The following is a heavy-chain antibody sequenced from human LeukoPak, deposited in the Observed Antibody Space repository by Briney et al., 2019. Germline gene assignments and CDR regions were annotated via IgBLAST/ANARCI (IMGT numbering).Heavy chain of an antibody. J-gene: IGHJ4*02. CDR1: GFTVSSNY. CDR2: IYSGGST. D-gene: IGHD3-9*01. V-gene: IGHV3-53*01. CDR3: ARARYFDWLFEY. Sequence: GGSLRLSCAASGFTVSSNYMSWVCQAPGEGLEWVSVIYSGGSTYYADSVKGRFTISRDNSKNTLYLQMNSLRAEGTAVYYCARARYFDWLFEYWGQGTLVTVSS.